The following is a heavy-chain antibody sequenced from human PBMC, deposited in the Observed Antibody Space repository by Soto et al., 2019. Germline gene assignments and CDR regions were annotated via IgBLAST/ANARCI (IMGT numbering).Heavy chain of an antibody. CDR3: ARYNWDATSYYGIDG. V-gene: IGHV1-3*01. D-gene: IGHD1-1*01. Sequence: GASVKVSCKASGYSLTSHDMHWVRQAPGQRLEWMGWINAGNDNTQFSQKFQGRVSITRDTSASTVYMELTGLRFEDTAVYYCARYNWDATSYYGIDGWGQGTTVTV. CDR1: GYSLTSHD. J-gene: IGHJ6*02. CDR2: INAGNDNT.